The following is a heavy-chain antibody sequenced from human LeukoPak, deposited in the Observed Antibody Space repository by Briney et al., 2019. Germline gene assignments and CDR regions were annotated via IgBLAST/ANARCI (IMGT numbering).Heavy chain of an antibody. CDR1: GFTFTSSA. CDR3: AADGWELLGGDAFDI. J-gene: IGHJ3*02. V-gene: IGHV1-58*01. D-gene: IGHD1-26*01. Sequence: ASVKVSCKASGFTFTSSAVQWVRQARGQRLEWIGWIVVGSGNTNYAQKFQERVTITRDMSTSTAYMELSSLRSEDTAVYYCAADGWELLGGDAFDIWGQGTMVTVSS. CDR2: IVVGSGNT.